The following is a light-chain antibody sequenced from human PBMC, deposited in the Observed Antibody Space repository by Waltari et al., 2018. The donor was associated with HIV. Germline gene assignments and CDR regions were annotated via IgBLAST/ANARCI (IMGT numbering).Light chain of an antibody. CDR3: AAWDDSLSGVV. Sequence: QSVLTQPPSASGTPGQRVTISCSGNRSNIGSNSVDWYQQLPGTAPKLLIYRVKQRPSGVPDRFSGSKSGTSASLAISGLRSEDELDYYCAAWDDSLSGVVFGGGTKLTVL. CDR2: RVK. CDR1: RSNIGSNS. V-gene: IGLV1-47*01. J-gene: IGLJ2*01.